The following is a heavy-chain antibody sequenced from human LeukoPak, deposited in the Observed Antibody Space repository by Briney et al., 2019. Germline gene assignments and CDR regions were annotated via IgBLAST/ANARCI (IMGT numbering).Heavy chain of an antibody. J-gene: IGHJ4*02. Sequence: GGSLRLSCAASGFTFNRNAISWVRQAPGKGLEWVSAISGSGGSTYYADSVKGRFTISRDNSKNTLYLQMNSLRAEDTAVYYCAKSPLEWLPYYFDYWGQGTLVTVSS. V-gene: IGHV3-23*01. CDR2: ISGSGGST. CDR1: GFTFNRNA. D-gene: IGHD3-3*01. CDR3: AKSPLEWLPYYFDY.